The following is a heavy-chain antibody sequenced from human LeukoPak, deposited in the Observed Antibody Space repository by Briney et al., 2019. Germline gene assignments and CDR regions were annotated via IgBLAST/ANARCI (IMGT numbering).Heavy chain of an antibody. V-gene: IGHV3-21*01. CDR3: ARDRDYGDPLDY. CDR1: GFTFSSYS. D-gene: IGHD4-17*01. CDR2: ISSRSSYI. Sequence: GGSLRLSCAASGFTFSSYSMNWVRQAPGKGLEWVSSISSRSSYIYYADSVKGRFTISRDNAKNSLYLQMNSLRAEDTAVYYCARDRDYGDPLDYWGQGTLVTVSS. J-gene: IGHJ4*02.